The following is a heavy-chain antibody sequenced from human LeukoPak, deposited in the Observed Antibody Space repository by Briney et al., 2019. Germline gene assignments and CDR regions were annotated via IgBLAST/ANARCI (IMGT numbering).Heavy chain of an antibody. V-gene: IGHV4-59*01. D-gene: IGHD3-10*01. J-gene: IGHJ6*03. Sequence: PSETLSLTCTVSGGSISSYYWSWIRQPPGKGLEWIGYIYYSGSTNYNPSLKGRVTISVDTSKNQFSLKLSSVTAADTAVYYCARARITMVRGAPAYMDVWGKGTTVTVSS. CDR3: ARARITMVRGAPAYMDV. CDR2: IYYSGST. CDR1: GGSISSYY.